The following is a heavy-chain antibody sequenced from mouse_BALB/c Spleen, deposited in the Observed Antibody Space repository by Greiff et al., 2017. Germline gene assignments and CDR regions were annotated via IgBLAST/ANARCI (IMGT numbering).Heavy chain of an antibody. J-gene: IGHJ4*01. V-gene: IGHV2-2*02. CDR3: ARLGYYGSSNYYAMDY. D-gene: IGHD1-1*01. Sequence: VQLQQSGPGLVQPSQCLSITCTASGFSLTSYGVHWVRQSPGKGLEWLGVIWSGGSTDYNASVISRLSISKDNSKSQVFFKMNSLQANDTAIYYCARLGYYGSSNYYAMDYWGQGTSVTVSS. CDR1: GFSLTSYG. CDR2: IWSGGST.